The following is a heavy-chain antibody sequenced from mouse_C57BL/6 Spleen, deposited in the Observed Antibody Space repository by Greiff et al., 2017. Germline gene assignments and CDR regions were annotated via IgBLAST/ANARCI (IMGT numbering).Heavy chain of an antibody. D-gene: IGHD2-4*01. V-gene: IGHV1-7*01. CDR1: GYTFTSYW. CDR2: INPSSGYT. Sequence: QVQLKESGAELAKPGASVKLSCKASGYTFTSYWMHWVKQRPGQGLEWIGYINPSSGYTKYNQKFKDKATLTADKSSSTAYMQLSSLTYEDSAVYYCARGGYDYDVGGYYFDYWGQGTTLTVSS. CDR3: ARGGYDYDVGGYYFDY. J-gene: IGHJ2*01.